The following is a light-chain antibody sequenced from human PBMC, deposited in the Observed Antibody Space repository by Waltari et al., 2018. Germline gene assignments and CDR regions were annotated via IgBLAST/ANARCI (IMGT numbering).Light chain of an antibody. CDR2: KSS. Sequence: DIQMTQSPSTLSAYVGDRVIITCRASQSVKNNLAWYLRKPGKAPKVLVHKSSRLESGVPSRLSGSGYGTEFTLTISRLQPDDFATYYCQEYDSLPVTLGGGTKVEIK. CDR3: QEYDSLPVT. V-gene: IGKV1-5*03. CDR1: QSVKNN. J-gene: IGKJ4*01.